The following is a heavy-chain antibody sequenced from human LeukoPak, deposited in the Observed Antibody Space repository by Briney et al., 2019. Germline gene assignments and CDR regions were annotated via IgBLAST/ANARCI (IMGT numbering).Heavy chain of an antibody. D-gene: IGHD6-6*01. Sequence: GASVKVSCKASGYTFTSYAMHWVRQAPGQGLEWMGWITPSGGTNYPQKFQGRVTITADKSTSTAYMELSSLRSEDTAVYYCARVPTLGSSQFLDYWGQGTLVTVSS. J-gene: IGHJ4*02. V-gene: IGHV1-2*02. CDR1: GYTFTSYA. CDR3: ARVPTLGSSQFLDY. CDR2: ITPSGGT.